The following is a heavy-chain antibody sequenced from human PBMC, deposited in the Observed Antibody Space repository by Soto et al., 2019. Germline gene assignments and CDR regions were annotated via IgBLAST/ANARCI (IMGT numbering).Heavy chain of an antibody. CDR2: INPNNGAT. J-gene: IGHJ3*02. CDR3: ARVGNGYDI. Sequence: GASVKVSCKASGCTLSDYFIHWVRQAPGQGLEWMGWINPNNGATKYAQNLQGRVTLTGDKSISTAFMELRRLRSDDTAVYFCARVGNGYDIWGQGTMVTVSS. CDR1: GCTLSDYF. D-gene: IGHD2-15*01. V-gene: IGHV1-2*02.